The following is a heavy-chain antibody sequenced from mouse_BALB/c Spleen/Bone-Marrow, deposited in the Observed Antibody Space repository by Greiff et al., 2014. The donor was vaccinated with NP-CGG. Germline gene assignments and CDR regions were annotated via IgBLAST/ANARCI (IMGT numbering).Heavy chain of an antibody. Sequence: VQLQQSGPDLVRPGSSVKMSCKASDYTFTTYWMHWVKQRPGQGLEWIGMIDPSTSETRLNQKFRDKATLIVDKSSNTAYMQLSSLTSEDSAVYYCARRTLAMDYWGQGTSVTVSS. CDR3: ARRTLAMDY. CDR2: IDPSTSET. V-gene: IGHV1-52*01. J-gene: IGHJ4*01. CDR1: DYTFTTYW.